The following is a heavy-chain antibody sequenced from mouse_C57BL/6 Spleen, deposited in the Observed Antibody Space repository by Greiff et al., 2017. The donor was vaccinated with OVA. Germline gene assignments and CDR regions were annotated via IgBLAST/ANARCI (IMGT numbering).Heavy chain of an antibody. V-gene: IGHV1-18*01. CDR2: INPNNGGT. CDR1: GYTFTDYN. CDR3: ARMGDRGYWYFDV. J-gene: IGHJ1*03. Sequence: EVQLQQSGPELVKPGASVKIPCKASGYTFTDYNMDWVKQSHGKSLEWIGDINPNNGGTIYNQKFKGKATLTVDKSSSTAYMELRSLTSEDTAVYYCARMGDRGYWYFDVWGTGTTVTVSS.